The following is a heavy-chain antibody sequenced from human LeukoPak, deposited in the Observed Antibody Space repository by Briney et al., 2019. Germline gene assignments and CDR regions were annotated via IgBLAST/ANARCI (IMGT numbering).Heavy chain of an antibody. CDR3: ARRSYYDFWSGYYDYLGLDV. V-gene: IGHV1-8*01. Sequence: ASVKVSCRASGYTFTSYDINWVRQATGQGLEWMGWMNPDSGNTGYAQKFQGRITMTRDTSINTVYMELSSLRSEDTAVYYCARRSYYDFWSGYYDYLGLDVWGQGTTVTVSS. D-gene: IGHD3-3*01. CDR1: GYTFTSYD. CDR2: MNPDSGNT. J-gene: IGHJ6*02.